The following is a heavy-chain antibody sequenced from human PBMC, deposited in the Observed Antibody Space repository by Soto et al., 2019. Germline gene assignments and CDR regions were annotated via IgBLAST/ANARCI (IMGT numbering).Heavy chain of an antibody. CDR1: GYTFTGYY. V-gene: IGHV1-2*04. J-gene: IGHJ6*02. CDR2: INPTSGGT. CDR3: ARGVSSTSAHYYGMDV. Sequence: QVQLVQSGAEVKKPGASVKVSCKASGYTFTGYYMHCVRQAPGQGLEWMGWINPTSGGTNYAQKFQGWVTMTRDTSISTAYMELSRLRSDDTAVYYCARGVSSTSAHYYGMDVWGQGTTVTVSS. D-gene: IGHD2-2*01.